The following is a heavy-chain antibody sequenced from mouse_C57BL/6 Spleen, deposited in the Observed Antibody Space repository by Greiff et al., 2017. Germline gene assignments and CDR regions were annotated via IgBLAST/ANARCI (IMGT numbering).Heavy chain of an antibody. D-gene: IGHD3-3*01. J-gene: IGHJ3*01. V-gene: IGHV1-64*01. CDR2: IHPNSGST. CDR3: ARSEGGAGDEPAWFAY. Sequence: QVQLQQPGAELVKPGASVKLSCKASGYTFTSYWMHWVKQRPGQGLEWIGMIHPNSGSTNYNEKFKNKATLTVDKSSSTAYMQLSSLTSEDSAVYYCARSEGGAGDEPAWFAYWGQGTLVTVSA. CDR1: GYTFTSYW.